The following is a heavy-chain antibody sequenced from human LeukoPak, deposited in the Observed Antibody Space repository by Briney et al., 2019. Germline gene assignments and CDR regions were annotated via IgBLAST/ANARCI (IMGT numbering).Heavy chain of an antibody. Sequence: PGGSLRLSCAASGFIFSGYSMNWVRQAPGKGLEWISYIGSSSTTMYYADSVKGRFTISRDNPRNSLYLQMNSLRAEDTAVYHCVRGSGGHDPLDFDSWGQGTLVTVFS. D-gene: IGHD5-12*01. CDR2: IGSSSTTM. CDR1: GFIFSGYS. V-gene: IGHV3-48*04. J-gene: IGHJ4*02. CDR3: VRGSGGHDPLDFDS.